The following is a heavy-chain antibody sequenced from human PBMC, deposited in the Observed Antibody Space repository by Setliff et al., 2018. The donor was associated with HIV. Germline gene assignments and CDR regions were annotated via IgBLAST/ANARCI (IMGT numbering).Heavy chain of an antibody. CDR3: ASVSSTYWYSIFRNYYYHTDV. D-gene: IGHD2-8*02. V-gene: IGHV4-34*01. Sequence: PSETLSLTCAVYGGSFSDNYWSWIRQSPGKGLEWIGEINHSERTKYSPSLRSRVSISVDTSKTQFSLKPSSVTAADTAVYYCASVSSTYWYSIFRNYYYHTDVWGKGTTVTVSS. CDR1: GGSFSDNY. CDR2: INHSERT. J-gene: IGHJ6*03.